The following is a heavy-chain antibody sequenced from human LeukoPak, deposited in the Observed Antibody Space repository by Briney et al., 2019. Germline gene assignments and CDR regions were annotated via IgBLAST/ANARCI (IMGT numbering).Heavy chain of an antibody. J-gene: IGHJ4*02. D-gene: IGHD3-22*01. V-gene: IGHV3-23*01. CDR2: ISGSGGST. CDR3: ARGHYYDSSGYLGIDY. Sequence: GGSLRLSCAASGFTFSSYAMSWVRQAPGKGLEWVSAISGSGGSTYYADSVKGRFTISRDNSKNTLYLQMNSLRAEDTAVYYCARGHYYDSSGYLGIDYWGQGTLVTVSS. CDR1: GFTFSSYA.